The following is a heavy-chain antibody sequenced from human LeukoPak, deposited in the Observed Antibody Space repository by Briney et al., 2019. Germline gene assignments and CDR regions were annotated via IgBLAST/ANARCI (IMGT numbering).Heavy chain of an antibody. V-gene: IGHV4-59*01. D-gene: IGHD3-16*01. CDR1: GGSFSSYY. Sequence: PSETLSLTCAVYGGSFSSYYWSWIRQPPGKGLEWIGYIYYSGSTNYNPSLKSRVTISVDTSKNQFSLKLSSVTAADTAVHYCARTRYGAFDIWGQGTMVTVSS. CDR3: ARTRYGAFDI. CDR2: IYYSGST. J-gene: IGHJ3*02.